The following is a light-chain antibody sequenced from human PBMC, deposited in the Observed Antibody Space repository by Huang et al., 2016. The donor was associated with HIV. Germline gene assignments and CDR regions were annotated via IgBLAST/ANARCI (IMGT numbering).Light chain of an antibody. CDR2: DAS. CDR1: QPIGIY. Sequence: EVVLTQSPATLSLSPGERATLSCGASQPIGIYLAWYQQKPGQPPRLLIYDASNRATGIPVGFSGSGSGTDFTLTISSLEPEDFAVYYCQQRDRWPHSFGQGTKLEIK. J-gene: IGKJ2*03. CDR3: QQRDRWPHS. V-gene: IGKV3-11*01.